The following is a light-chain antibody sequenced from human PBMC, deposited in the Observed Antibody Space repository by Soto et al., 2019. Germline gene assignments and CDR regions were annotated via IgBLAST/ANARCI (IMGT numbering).Light chain of an antibody. CDR3: QQSYITPWT. CDR2: AAS. J-gene: IGKJ1*01. V-gene: IGKV1-39*01. Sequence: DIQMTQSPSSLSASVGDRVTITCRASQSISSYLNWYQQKPGKAPKLLIYAASSLQSGVPSRFSGSGSGTDFTLTIRSLQPEDFATYYCQQSYITPWTFGQGTTVESK. CDR1: QSISSY.